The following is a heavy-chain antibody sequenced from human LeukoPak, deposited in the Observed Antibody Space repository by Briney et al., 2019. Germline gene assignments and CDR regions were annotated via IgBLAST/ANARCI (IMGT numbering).Heavy chain of an antibody. Sequence: PGGSLRLSCAASGFTFSNYAMSWVRQAPGKGLEWVSAISGSGGSTYYADSVKGRFTISRDKTKNTLYLQMNSLRAEDTAVYYCAKVNLGIDYWGQGTLVTVSS. J-gene: IGHJ4*02. D-gene: IGHD7-27*01. V-gene: IGHV3-23*01. CDR3: AKVNLGIDY. CDR1: GFTFSNYA. CDR2: ISGSGGST.